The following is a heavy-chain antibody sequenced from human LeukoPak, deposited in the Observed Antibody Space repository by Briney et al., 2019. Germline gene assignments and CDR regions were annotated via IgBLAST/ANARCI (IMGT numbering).Heavy chain of an antibody. Sequence: GGSLRLSCAASGFTFSSYWMSWVRQAPGKGLEWVANIKQDGSEKYYVDSVKGRFTISRDNSKNTLYLQMNSLRAEDTAVYYCAKAHRGHYYDSSGYYFPDYWGQGTLVTVSS. CDR1: GFTFSSYW. CDR2: IKQDGSEK. CDR3: AKAHRGHYYDSSGYYFPDY. J-gene: IGHJ4*02. V-gene: IGHV3-7*03. D-gene: IGHD3-22*01.